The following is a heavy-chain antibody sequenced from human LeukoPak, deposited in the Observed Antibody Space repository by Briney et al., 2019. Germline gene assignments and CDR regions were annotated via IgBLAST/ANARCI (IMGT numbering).Heavy chain of an antibody. CDR3: ASYYSSSWYYFDY. CDR2: IYYSGST. Sequence: SETLSLTCTVSGGSISSSSYYWGWIRQPPGKGLEWIGSIYYSGSTYYNPSLKSRVTISVDTSKNQFSLKLSPVTAADTAVYYCASYYSSSWYYFDYWGQGTLVTVSS. CDR1: GGSISSSSYY. D-gene: IGHD6-13*01. V-gene: IGHV4-39*07. J-gene: IGHJ4*02.